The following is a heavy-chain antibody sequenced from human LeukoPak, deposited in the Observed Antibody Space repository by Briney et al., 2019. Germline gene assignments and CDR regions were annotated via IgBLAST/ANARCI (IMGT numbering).Heavy chain of an antibody. CDR2: IYYSGST. D-gene: IGHD3-22*01. J-gene: IGHJ3*02. V-gene: IGHV4-59*08. CDR3: VRSSMINSSGYFGLGRGPAYAFDI. CDR1: GGSISSYY. Sequence: KPSETLSLTCTVSGGSISSYYWSWIRQPPGKGLEWIGHIYYSGSTNYNPSLKSRVTISVDTSKNQFSLKLSSVTAADTAVYYCVRSSMINSSGYFGLGRGPAYAFDIWGQGTMVTVSS.